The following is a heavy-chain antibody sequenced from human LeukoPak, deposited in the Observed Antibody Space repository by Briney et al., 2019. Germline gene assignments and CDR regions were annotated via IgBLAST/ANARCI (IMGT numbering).Heavy chain of an antibody. V-gene: IGHV4-59*11. CDR3: AREWSSGWAEFDY. D-gene: IGHD6-25*01. Sequence: PSETLSLTCTVSGGSLSSQHWSWVRPPPGKRLEWIGDIYDSGRTNHNPPLKSRVNISVDTSKNQFSLKLSSVTAADTAVYYCAREWSSGWAEFDYWGQGTLVTVSS. J-gene: IGHJ4*02. CDR1: GGSLSSQH. CDR2: IYDSGRT.